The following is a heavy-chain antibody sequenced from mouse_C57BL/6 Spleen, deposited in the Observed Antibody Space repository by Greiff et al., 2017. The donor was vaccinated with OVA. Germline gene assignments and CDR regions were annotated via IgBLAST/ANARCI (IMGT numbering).Heavy chain of an antibody. D-gene: IGHD1-1*01. CDR1: GYTFTSYW. CDR2: INPSNGGT. CDR3: ARERHYYGSSYYFDY. V-gene: IGHV1-53*01. J-gene: IGHJ2*01. Sequence: QVQLQQPGTELVKPGASVQLSCKASGYTFTSYWMHWVKQRPGQGLEWIGNINPSNGGTNYNEKFKSKATLTVDKSSSTACMQLSSLTSEDSAVYYCARERHYYGSSYYFDYWGQGTTLTVSS.